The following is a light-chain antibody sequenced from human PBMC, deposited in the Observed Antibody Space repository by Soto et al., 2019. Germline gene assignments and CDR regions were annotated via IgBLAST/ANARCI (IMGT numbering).Light chain of an antibody. CDR1: QGISTF. V-gene: IGKV1-9*01. J-gene: IGKJ5*01. Sequence: DIQLTQSPSFLSASVGYRVTITWRASQGISTFLAWYQQKPGKAPKFLIYDASTLQSGVPSRFSGSGSGTEFTLTISSLQPEDFATYYCQQFNSYPITFGQGTRLEI. CDR2: DAS. CDR3: QQFNSYPIT.